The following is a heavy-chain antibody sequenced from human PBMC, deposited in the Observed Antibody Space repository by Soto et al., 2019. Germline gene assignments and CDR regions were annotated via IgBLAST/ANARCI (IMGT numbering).Heavy chain of an antibody. D-gene: IGHD5-18*01. CDR3: ARGIGYSLYYFDY. CDR1: GGSISSYY. J-gene: IGHJ4*02. CDR2: IYYSGST. Sequence: SETLSLTCTVSGGSISSYYWSWIRQPPGKGLEWIGYIYYSGSTNYNPSLKSRVTISVDTSKNQFSLKLSSVTAADTAVYYCARGIGYSLYYFDYWGQGTLVTVSS. V-gene: IGHV4-59*01.